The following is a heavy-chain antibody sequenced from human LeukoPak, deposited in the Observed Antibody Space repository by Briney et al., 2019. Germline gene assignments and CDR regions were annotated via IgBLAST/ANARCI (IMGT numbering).Heavy chain of an antibody. CDR2: IIPIFGTA. CDR1: GYTFTSYD. J-gene: IGHJ6*02. CDR3: ATEWYGDTPHYGMDV. Sequence: GASVTVSCKASGYTFTSYDINWVRQAPGQGLEWVGGIIPIFGTANYAQKFQGRVTITADESTTTAYMELSSLRSEDTAVYYCATEWYGDTPHYGMDVWGQGTTVTVSS. V-gene: IGHV1-69*13. D-gene: IGHD4-17*01.